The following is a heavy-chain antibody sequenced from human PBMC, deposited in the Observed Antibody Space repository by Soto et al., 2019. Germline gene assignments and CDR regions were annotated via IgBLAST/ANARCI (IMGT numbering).Heavy chain of an antibody. CDR1: GFTFSSYA. CDR2: ISGSGIST. V-gene: IGHV3-23*01. J-gene: IGHJ4*02. Sequence: EVQLLESGGGLVQPGGSLRLSCAASGFTFSSYAMSWVRQAPGKGLEWVSGISGSGISTYYADSVKGRFTISRDNSKNTLYLQMNSLRAEDTAAYYCAKEVGYSSGWSEFDYWGQGTLVTVCS. D-gene: IGHD6-19*01. CDR3: AKEVGYSSGWSEFDY.